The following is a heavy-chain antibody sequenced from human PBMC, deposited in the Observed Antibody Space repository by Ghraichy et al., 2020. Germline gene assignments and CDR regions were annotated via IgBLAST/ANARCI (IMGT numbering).Heavy chain of an antibody. CDR3: ATPKTRRTRLGAGS. Sequence: GGSLRLSCAASGFTFSSYCMSWVRQAPGKGLEWVANIKQNGSEKYYVDSVKGRFTISRDNAKNSLYLQMNSLRAEDTAVYYCATPKTRRTRLGAGSWGQGTLVPVSS. CDR1: GFTFSSYC. J-gene: IGHJ5*02. D-gene: IGHD6-19*01. CDR2: IKQNGSEK. V-gene: IGHV3-7*03.